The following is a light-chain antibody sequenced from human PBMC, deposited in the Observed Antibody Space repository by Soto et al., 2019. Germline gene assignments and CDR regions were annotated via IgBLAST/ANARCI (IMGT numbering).Light chain of an antibody. V-gene: IGKV3-20*01. CDR3: QQYGSSPPLT. Sequence: EVVLTQSPGTLSLSPGERATVSCRASQSVSNNYVAWYQQKPGQAPRHLIFGSSDRDTGIPDRFSGSGSGTDFTLTISRLEPEDFAVYFCQQYGSSPPLTFGQGTNLEIK. CDR1: QSVSNNY. J-gene: IGKJ2*01. CDR2: GSS.